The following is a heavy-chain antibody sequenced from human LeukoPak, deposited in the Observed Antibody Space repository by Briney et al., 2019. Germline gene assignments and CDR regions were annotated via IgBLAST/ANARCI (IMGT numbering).Heavy chain of an antibody. V-gene: IGHV3-21*01. Sequence: GGSLRLSCAASGFTFSSYSMNWVRQAPGKGLEWVSSISSSSSYIYYADSVKGRFTISRDNAKNSLYLQMNSLRAEDTAVYYCASPDDYYYYMDVWGKGTTVTVSS. CDR1: GFTFSSYS. CDR2: ISSSSSYI. CDR3: ASPDDYYYYMDV. J-gene: IGHJ6*03.